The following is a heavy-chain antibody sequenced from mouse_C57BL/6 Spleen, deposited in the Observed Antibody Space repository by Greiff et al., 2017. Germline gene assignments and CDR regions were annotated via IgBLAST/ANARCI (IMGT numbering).Heavy chain of an antibody. D-gene: IGHD2-1*01. J-gene: IGHJ4*01. CDR2: INPNNGGT. CDR1: GYTFTDYY. CDR3: ARLGYGNYYFAMDY. Sequence: EVQLQQSGPELVKPGASVKISCKASGYTFTDYYMNWVKQSHGKSLEWIGDINPNNGGTSYNQKFKGKATLTVDKSSSTAYMELRSLTSEDSAVYYCARLGYGNYYFAMDYWGQGTSVTVSS. V-gene: IGHV1-26*01.